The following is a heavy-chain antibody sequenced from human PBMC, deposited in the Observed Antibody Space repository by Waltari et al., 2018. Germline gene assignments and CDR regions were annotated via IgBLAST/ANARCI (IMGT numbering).Heavy chain of an antibody. CDR2: IKPNSGET. V-gene: IGHV1-2*02. Sequence: QVQLVQSGAEVGKPGASGKVSWQATGNSCSDYDIYWVRQAPGQGLEWMAWIKPNSGETKYAQKFQGRVTLTRDTSISTAYMELPRMTVDDTAVYYCARGNHLDFWGQGTIVTVSS. CDR3: ARGNHLDF. J-gene: IGHJ4*02. CDR1: GNSCSDYD.